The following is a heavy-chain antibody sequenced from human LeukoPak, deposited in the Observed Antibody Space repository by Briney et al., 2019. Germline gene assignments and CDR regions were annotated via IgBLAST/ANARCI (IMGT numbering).Heavy chain of an antibody. Sequence: GGSLRLSCAASGFTFSDYYMSWIRQAPGKGLEWVSYISSSSSYTNYADSVKGRFTISRDNAKNSLYLQMNSLRAEDTAVYYCARDFPTIDSRGQRDYWGQGTLVTVSS. CDR3: ARDFPTIDSRGQRDY. CDR2: ISSSSSYT. D-gene: IGHD3-22*01. V-gene: IGHV3-11*05. CDR1: GFTFSDYY. J-gene: IGHJ4*02.